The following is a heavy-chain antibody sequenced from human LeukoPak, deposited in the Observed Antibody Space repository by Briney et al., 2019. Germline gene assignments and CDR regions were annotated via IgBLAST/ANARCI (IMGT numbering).Heavy chain of an antibody. Sequence: SVKVSCKASGGTFSSYAISWVRQAPGQGLEWMGRIIPILGIANYAQKFQGRVTITADKSTSTAYMELSSLRSEDTAVYYCARAYYDILTTPGGEDAFDIWGQGTMVTVSS. D-gene: IGHD3-9*01. J-gene: IGHJ3*02. CDR3: ARAYYDILTTPGGEDAFDI. CDR2: IIPILGIA. V-gene: IGHV1-69*04. CDR1: GGTFSSYA.